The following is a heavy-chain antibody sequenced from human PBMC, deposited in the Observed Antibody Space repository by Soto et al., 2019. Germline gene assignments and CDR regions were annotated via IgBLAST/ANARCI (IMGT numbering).Heavy chain of an antibody. V-gene: IGHV3-23*01. CDR3: AKDIYDSNWYDH. CDR1: GFSFRMYG. Sequence: GGSLRLSCAASGFSFRMYGMSWVHQAPGKGLEWVSGISGGDDRTHYADSVKGRFTISRDSSKSTLYLQMSSLRVEDTAIYYCAKDIYDSNWYDHWGQGTLVTVSS. D-gene: IGHD3-3*01. J-gene: IGHJ5*02. CDR2: ISGGDDRT.